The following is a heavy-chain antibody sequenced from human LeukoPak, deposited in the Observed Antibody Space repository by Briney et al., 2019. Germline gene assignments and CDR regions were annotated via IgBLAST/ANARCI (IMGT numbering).Heavy chain of an antibody. CDR1: GSTFSDYY. J-gene: IGHJ1*01. CDR2: ISSSGSTI. V-gene: IGHV3-11*01. D-gene: IGHD3-3*01. Sequence: GGSLRLSCAASGSTFSDYYMSWIRQAPGKRLEWVSYISSSGSTIYYAGTVKGRFTISRDNAKNSLYLQMNSLRAEDTAVYYCARDESGYWFQHWGQGTLVTVSS. CDR3: ARDESGYWFQH.